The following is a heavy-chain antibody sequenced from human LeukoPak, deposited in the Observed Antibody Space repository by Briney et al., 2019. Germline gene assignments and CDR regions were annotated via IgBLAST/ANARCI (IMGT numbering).Heavy chain of an antibody. Sequence: WASVKVSRKASGYTFTSYDINWVRQAPGQGLEWMGWMNPSSGYTGYAQKFQGRVTMTRDTSISTAYMELSSLRSEDSAVYYCARALPKTAAAPYYMDVWGKGTTVTVSS. CDR2: MNPSSGYT. D-gene: IGHD2-21*02. J-gene: IGHJ6*03. V-gene: IGHV1-8*01. CDR1: GYTFTSYD. CDR3: ARALPKTAAAPYYMDV.